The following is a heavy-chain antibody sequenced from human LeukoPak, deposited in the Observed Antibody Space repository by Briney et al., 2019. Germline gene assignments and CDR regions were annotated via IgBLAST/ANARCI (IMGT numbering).Heavy chain of an antibody. J-gene: IGHJ4*02. D-gene: IGHD3-10*01. CDR3: AREDYGSGSYYNVFYFDY. V-gene: IGHV3-33*01. CDR1: GFTFSSYG. Sequence: GGSLRLSCAASGFTFSSYGMHWVRQAPGKGLEWVAVIWYDGSNKYYADSVKGRFTISRDNSKNTLYLQMSSLRAEDTAVYYCAREDYGSGSYYNVFYFDYWGQGTLVTVSS. CDR2: IWYDGSNK.